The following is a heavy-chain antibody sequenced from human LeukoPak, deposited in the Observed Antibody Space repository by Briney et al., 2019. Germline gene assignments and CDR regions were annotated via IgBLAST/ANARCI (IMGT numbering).Heavy chain of an antibody. V-gene: IGHV3-9*01. Sequence: TGGSLRLSCAASGFTFDDYAMHWVRQAPGKGLEWVSGISWNSGSIGYADSVKGRFTISRDNSKNTLYLQMNSLRAEDTAVYYCASSGSYYDYWGQGTLVTVSS. CDR2: ISWNSGSI. J-gene: IGHJ4*02. D-gene: IGHD1-26*01. CDR3: ASSGSYYDY. CDR1: GFTFDDYA.